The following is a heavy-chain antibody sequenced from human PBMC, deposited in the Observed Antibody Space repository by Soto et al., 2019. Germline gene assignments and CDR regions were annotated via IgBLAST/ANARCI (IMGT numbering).Heavy chain of an antibody. D-gene: IGHD5-12*01. CDR2: IYYSGST. V-gene: IGHV4-59*08. CDR1: GGSISSYY. CDR3: ASRHLRYSGYGFDP. J-gene: IGHJ5*02. Sequence: TSETLSLTCTVSGGSISSYYWSWIRQPPGKGLEWIGYIYYSGSTNYNPSLKSRVTISVDTSKNQFSLKLSSVTAADTAVYYCASRHLRYSGYGFDPWGQGTLVTVSS.